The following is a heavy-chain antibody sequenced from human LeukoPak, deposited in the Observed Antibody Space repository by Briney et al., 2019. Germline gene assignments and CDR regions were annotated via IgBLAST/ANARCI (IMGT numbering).Heavy chain of an antibody. D-gene: IGHD3-9*01. V-gene: IGHV1-18*01. Sequence: ASVKVSCKASGYTFTSYGISWVRQAPGQGLEWMGWISAYNGNTNYAQKLQGRVTMTRDMSTSTVYMELSSLRSEDTAVYYCARLGENGLLTGYFYPWGQGTLVTVSS. CDR2: ISAYNGNT. J-gene: IGHJ5*02. CDR1: GYTFTSYG. CDR3: ARLGENGLLTGYFYP.